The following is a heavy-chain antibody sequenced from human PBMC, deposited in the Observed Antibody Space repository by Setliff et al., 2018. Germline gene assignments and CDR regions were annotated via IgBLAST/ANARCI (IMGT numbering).Heavy chain of an antibody. V-gene: IGHV1-69*05. Sequence: AASVKVSCKASGATFSSHGISWVRQAPGQGLEWMGGTIPMFGTTEYAQKFQGRLTIITDESTNTAFMQLSSLRSDDTAVYYCVREGVDGRSSTDYRYYMDVWGKGTTVTVSS. CDR2: TIPMFGTT. D-gene: IGHD5-12*01. J-gene: IGHJ6*03. CDR1: GATFSSHG. CDR3: VREGVDGRSSTDYRYYMDV.